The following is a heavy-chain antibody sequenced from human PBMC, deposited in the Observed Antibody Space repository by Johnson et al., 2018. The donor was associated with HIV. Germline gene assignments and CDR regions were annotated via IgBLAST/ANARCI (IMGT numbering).Heavy chain of an antibody. CDR1: GFTFSYYW. V-gene: IGHV3-7*03. Sequence: VQLVESGGGLVQPGGSLRLSCAASGFTFSYYWMSWVRQAPGKGLEWVANIKQDGSEKYYVDSVKGRFTISRDNAKNSLYLQMNSLRAEDTALYYCATLNGHAFDIWGQGTMVTVSS. CDR3: ATLNGHAFDI. J-gene: IGHJ3*02. CDR2: IKQDGSEK.